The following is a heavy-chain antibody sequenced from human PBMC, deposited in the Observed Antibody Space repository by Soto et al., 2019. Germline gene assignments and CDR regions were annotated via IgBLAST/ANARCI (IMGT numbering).Heavy chain of an antibody. Sequence: QVQLVQSGAEVKKPGSSVKVSCKASGGTFSSYAISWVRQAPGQGLEWMGGIIPIFGTANYAQKFQGRVTITADESTSRAYMELSSLISEDTAVYYCASAVDGNSAVVDAFDIWGQGTMVTVSS. V-gene: IGHV1-69*01. CDR2: IIPIFGTA. CDR1: GGTFSSYA. CDR3: ASAVDGNSAVVDAFDI. D-gene: IGHD4-4*01. J-gene: IGHJ3*02.